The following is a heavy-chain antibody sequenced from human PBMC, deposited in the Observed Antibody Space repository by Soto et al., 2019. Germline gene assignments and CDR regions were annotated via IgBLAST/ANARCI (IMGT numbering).Heavy chain of an antibody. D-gene: IGHD1-7*01. CDR3: ARDPYSGDWNYRVYGMDV. Sequence: SETLSLTCTVSGGSISSGGYYWSWIRQHPGKGLEWIGYIYYSGSTYYNPSLKSRVTISVDTSKNQFSLKLSSVTAADTAVYYCARDPYSGDWNYRVYGMDVWGQGTAVTVSS. V-gene: IGHV4-31*03. CDR1: GGSISSGGYY. CDR2: IYYSGST. J-gene: IGHJ6*02.